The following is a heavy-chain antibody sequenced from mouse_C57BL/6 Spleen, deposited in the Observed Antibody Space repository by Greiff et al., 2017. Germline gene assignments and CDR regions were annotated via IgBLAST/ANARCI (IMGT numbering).Heavy chain of an antibody. D-gene: IGHD1-1*01. V-gene: IGHV5-17*01. CDR2: ISSGSSTI. CDR1: GFTFSAYA. Sequence: EVMLVESGGGLVKPGGSLKLSCAASGFTFSAYAMHWVRQAPEKGLEWVAYISSGSSTIYYADTVKGRFTISRDNAKNILFLQMTSLRAEDTARYYCARGIYYGAGDYWGQGTSVTVSS. J-gene: IGHJ4*01. CDR3: ARGIYYGAGDY.